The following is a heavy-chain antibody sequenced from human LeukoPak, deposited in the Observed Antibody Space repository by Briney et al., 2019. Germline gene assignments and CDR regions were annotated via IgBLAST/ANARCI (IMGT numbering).Heavy chain of an antibody. CDR1: RFIFSNYA. J-gene: IGHJ4*02. Sequence: PGRSLRLSCAASRFIFSNYAMHWVRQAPGKGLDWVAVISYHGRDQFYADSVKGRFTISRDSSKDTLYLQMNSLGTEDTAVYYCVRQDCSGGSCYLDYWGQGTLVTVSS. D-gene: IGHD2-15*01. V-gene: IGHV3-30*04. CDR2: ISYHGRDQ. CDR3: VRQDCSGGSCYLDY.